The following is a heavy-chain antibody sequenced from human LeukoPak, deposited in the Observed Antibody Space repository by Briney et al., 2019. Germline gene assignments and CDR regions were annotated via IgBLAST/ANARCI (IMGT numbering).Heavy chain of an antibody. CDR1: GYALSESP. CDR2: FDPEYVET. V-gene: IGHV1-24*01. J-gene: IGHJ2*01. CDR3: VSDRGDGGYAESNGYPTFDL. Sequence: GASVKVSCKVSGYALSESPIHWVRQTPGEGFEWMGGFDPEYVETTYAQKFRGRVTMTEDTSTDTAYMELINLRSDDTAVYYCVSDRGDGGYAESNGYPTFDLWGRGTLVTVSS. D-gene: IGHD5-24*01.